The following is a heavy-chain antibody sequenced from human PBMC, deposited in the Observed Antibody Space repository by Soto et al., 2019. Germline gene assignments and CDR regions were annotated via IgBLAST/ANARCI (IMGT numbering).Heavy chain of an antibody. J-gene: IGHJ6*02. V-gene: IGHV1-69*13. CDR1: GGTFSSYA. Sequence: ASVKVSCKASGGTFSSYAIRWVRQAPGQGLEWMGGIIPIFGTANYAQKFQGRVTITADESTSTAYMELSSLRSEDTAVYYCASRGYSYGYYYGMDVWGQGTTVTVSS. CDR2: IIPIFGTA. CDR3: ASRGYSYGYYYGMDV. D-gene: IGHD5-18*01.